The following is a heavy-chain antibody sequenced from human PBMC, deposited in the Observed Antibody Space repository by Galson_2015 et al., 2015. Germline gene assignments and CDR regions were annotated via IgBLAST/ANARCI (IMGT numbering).Heavy chain of an antibody. CDR2: ISGGGATT. CDR1: GFTFSNYG. D-gene: IGHD6-13*01. CDR3: AKLAAEYSSSSTRYFQH. Sequence: SLRLSCAASGFTFSNYGMSWVRQAPGKGLEWVSVISGGGATTYYADSVNGRFTISRDNSKNTLYLQMNSLTAEDTAVYYCAKLAAEYSSSSTRYFQHWGQGTLVTVSS. V-gene: IGHV3-23*01. J-gene: IGHJ1*01.